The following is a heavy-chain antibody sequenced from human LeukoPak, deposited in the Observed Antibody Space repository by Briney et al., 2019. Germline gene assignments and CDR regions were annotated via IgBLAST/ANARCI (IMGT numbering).Heavy chain of an antibody. D-gene: IGHD3-3*01. CDR3: SRSSGFTIFGVVIIRSFDY. J-gene: IGHJ4*02. Sequence: GGSLRLSCAASGFTFSSYAMHWVRQAPGKGLEWVAVISYDGSNKYYADSVKGRFTISRDNSKNTLYLQMNSLRAEDTAVYYWSRSSGFTIFGVVIIRSFDYWGQGTLVTVSS. CDR1: GFTFSSYA. CDR2: ISYDGSNK. V-gene: IGHV3-30-3*01.